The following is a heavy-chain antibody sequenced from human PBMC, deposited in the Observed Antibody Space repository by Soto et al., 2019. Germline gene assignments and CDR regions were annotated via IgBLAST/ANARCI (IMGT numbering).Heavy chain of an antibody. CDR2: IIPIFGTA. J-gene: IGHJ3*02. V-gene: IGHV1-69*06. Sequence: SVKVSCKASGGTFSSYAISWVRQAPGQGLEWMGGIIPIFGTANYAQKFQGRVTITADKSTSTAYMELSSLRSEDTAVYYCETCGYRYGRDAFDIWGQGTMVTVSS. D-gene: IGHD5-18*01. CDR1: GGTFSSYA. CDR3: ETCGYRYGRDAFDI.